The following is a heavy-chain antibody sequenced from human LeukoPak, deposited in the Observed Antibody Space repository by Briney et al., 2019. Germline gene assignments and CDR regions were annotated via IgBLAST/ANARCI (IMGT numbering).Heavy chain of an antibody. V-gene: IGHV3-49*04. D-gene: IGHD6-19*01. CDR2: IRSKAYGGTT. J-gene: IGHJ4*02. CDR1: GFTFSSYW. CDR3: TSPGIAVADYFDY. Sequence: GGSLRLSCAASGFTFSSYWMSWVRQAPGKGLEWVGFIRSKAYGGTTEYAASVKGRFTISRDDSKSIAYLQMNSLKTEDTAVYYCTSPGIAVADYFDYWGQGTLVTVSS.